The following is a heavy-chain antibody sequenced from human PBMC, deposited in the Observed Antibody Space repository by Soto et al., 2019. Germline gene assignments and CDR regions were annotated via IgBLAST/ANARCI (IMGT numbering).Heavy chain of an antibody. J-gene: IGHJ4*02. CDR3: AKDRGGFTNGWEFFDS. CDR1: GFAFSFYS. CDR2: ISGNGGTT. Sequence: EVVLLESGGGLVQPGGSLRLSCEVSGFAFSFYSMSWVRQAPGKGLEWVASISGNGGTTYYAASGKGRFTFSRDNSKKTLYLQMKNLRGEDTAVYYWAKDRGGFTNGWEFFDSWGQGTLVTVSS. V-gene: IGHV3-23*01. D-gene: IGHD3-10*01.